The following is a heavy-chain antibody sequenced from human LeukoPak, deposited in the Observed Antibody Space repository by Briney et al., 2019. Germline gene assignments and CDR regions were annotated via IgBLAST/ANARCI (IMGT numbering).Heavy chain of an antibody. V-gene: IGHV4-59*08. J-gene: IGHJ4*02. CDR3: ARLSGGGYNNFDY. Sequence: SETLSLTCTVSGGSISSYYWSWIRQPPGKGLEWIGYIYYSGSTNYNPSLKSRVTISVDTSKNQFSLKLSSVTAADTAVYYCARLSGGGYNNFDYWGQGTLVTVSS. CDR2: IYYSGST. D-gene: IGHD5-12*01. CDR1: GGSISSYY.